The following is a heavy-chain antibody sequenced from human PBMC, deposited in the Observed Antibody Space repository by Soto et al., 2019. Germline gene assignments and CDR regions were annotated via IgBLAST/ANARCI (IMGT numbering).Heavy chain of an antibody. D-gene: IGHD3-10*01. V-gene: IGHV4-28*01. CDR3: ARLVYDTRLNYMYFDF. CDR2: IHHTGFT. Sequence: PSDTLSLTCGVSGSSISNANWWVWIRQPPGKGLEWTGYIHHTGFTYSNPSLKSRLTMSVDTSKNQFSMKLSSVTAVDTAVYYCARLVYDTRLNYMYFDFWGQGALVTVSS. CDR1: GSSISNANW. J-gene: IGHJ4*02.